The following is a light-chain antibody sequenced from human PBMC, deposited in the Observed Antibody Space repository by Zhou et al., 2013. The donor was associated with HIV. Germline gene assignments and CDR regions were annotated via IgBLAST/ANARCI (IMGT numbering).Light chain of an antibody. CDR3: QQYGSSPLT. Sequence: EVVMTQSPSTLSVSPGERVTLSCRASQSVFSNLAWYQQKPGQAPSLLIYDTSTRATGVPARFSGSGSGRDFTLTISRLEPEDFAVYYCQQYGSSPLTFGGGTKVEIK. J-gene: IGKJ4*01. V-gene: IGKV3-20*01. CDR2: DTS. CDR1: QSVFSN.